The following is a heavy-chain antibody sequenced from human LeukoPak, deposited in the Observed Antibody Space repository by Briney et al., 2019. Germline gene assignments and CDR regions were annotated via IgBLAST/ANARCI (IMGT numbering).Heavy chain of an antibody. V-gene: IGHV3-21*06. CDR1: GFTFSNYW. CDR2: IGPTGSDR. J-gene: IGHJ4*02. D-gene: IGHD1-14*01. Sequence: GGSLRLSCAVSGFTFSNYWMSWVRQAPGKGLEWVASIGPTGSDRYHADSIKGRFTISRDNANNFLYLQMNSLRAEDTAVYYCATETNGRHYDYWGQGTLLTVSS. CDR3: ATETNGRHYDY.